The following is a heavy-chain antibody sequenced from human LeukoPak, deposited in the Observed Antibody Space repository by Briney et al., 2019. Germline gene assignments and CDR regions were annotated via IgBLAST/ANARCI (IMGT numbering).Heavy chain of an antibody. J-gene: IGHJ4*02. D-gene: IGHD2-21*02. Sequence: GGSLSLPCASSGFTFSIYSVSWVRKAREKGLEGVSHFGGSGGTIYYADSVRGRFTISRDNSKNTLYLQMNSLRAEDTAVYYCAKSDCGGDCHLLDYWGQGTLVTVSS. CDR2: FGGSGGTI. CDR1: GFTFSIYS. CDR3: AKSDCGGDCHLLDY. V-gene: IGHV3-23*01.